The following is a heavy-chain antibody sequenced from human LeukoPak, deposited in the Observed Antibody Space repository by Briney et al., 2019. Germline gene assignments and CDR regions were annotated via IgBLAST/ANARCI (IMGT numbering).Heavy chain of an antibody. D-gene: IGHD1-1*01. CDR3: ARQRRETEGYHYAMDE. V-gene: IGHV4-59*08. CDR2: IYYSGST. CDR1: GPSLSLNY. Sequence: SETLSLTCTVSGPSLSLNYWSWIRQSPGKGLEWIGNIYYSGSTNYNPSLRSRVTISVDTFNNQFSLRLNSVTAADTAVYYCARQRRETEGYHYAMDEWGQGTTVTVSS. J-gene: IGHJ6*02.